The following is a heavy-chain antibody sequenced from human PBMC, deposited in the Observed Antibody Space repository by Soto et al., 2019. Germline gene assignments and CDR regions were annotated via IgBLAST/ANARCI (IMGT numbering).Heavy chain of an antibody. CDR1: GFTFSSYA. D-gene: IGHD3-16*01. CDR3: AKDRDMIRCGGVMGIYYGMDV. J-gene: IGHJ6*02. CDR2: ISGSGGST. V-gene: IGHV3-23*01. Sequence: EVQLLESGGGLVQPGGSLRLSCAASGFTFSSYAMSWVRQAPGKGLEWVSAISGSGGSTYYADSVKGRFTISRDTSKNTLYLKMNSLRAEDTGVYYCAKDRDMIRCGGVMGIYYGMDVWGQGTTVTVSS.